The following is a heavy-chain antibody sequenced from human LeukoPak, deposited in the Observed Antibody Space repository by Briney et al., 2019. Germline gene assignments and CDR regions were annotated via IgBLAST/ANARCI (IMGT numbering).Heavy chain of an antibody. J-gene: IGHJ5*01. Sequence: GGSLRLSCAASGFTVSSNYMSWVPQAPGKGLEWVSGIYSGGSTYYADSVEGRFTISRDNSKNTLYLQMSSLRAEDTAVYYCARGELPNWLDPWGQGSLVTVSS. CDR3: ARGELPNWLDP. V-gene: IGHV3-53*01. CDR2: IYSGGST. CDR1: GFTVSSNY. D-gene: IGHD1-26*01.